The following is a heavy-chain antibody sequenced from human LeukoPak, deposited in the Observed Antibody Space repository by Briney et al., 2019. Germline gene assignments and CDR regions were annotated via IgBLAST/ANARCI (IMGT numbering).Heavy chain of an antibody. D-gene: IGHD3-22*01. CDR3: TTDPTYYPDSSGYLVY. J-gene: IGHJ4*02. CDR2: FDPEDGET. Sequence: ASVKVSCKVSGKTLTELSMYWVRQAPGKGLEWMVRFDPEDGETICGQKFQGRITLTEDTSTDTAYMELSSLRSEDTAVYYCTTDPTYYPDSSGYLVYWGQGTLVTVSS. CDR1: GKTLTELS. V-gene: IGHV1-24*01.